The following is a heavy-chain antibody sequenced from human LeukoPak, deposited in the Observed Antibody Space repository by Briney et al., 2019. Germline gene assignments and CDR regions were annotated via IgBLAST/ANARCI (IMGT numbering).Heavy chain of an antibody. J-gene: IGHJ5*01. Sequence: ASVKVSCKASGYTFTGYYMHWVRQAPGQGLEWMGWINPNSGGTNYAQKFQGRVTMTRDTSISTAYMELSRLRSDDTAVYYCARVTMVRGVIYRRFDSWGQGTLVTVSS. D-gene: IGHD3-10*01. CDR2: INPNSGGT. CDR1: GYTFTGYY. V-gene: IGHV1-2*02. CDR3: ARVTMVRGVIYRRFDS.